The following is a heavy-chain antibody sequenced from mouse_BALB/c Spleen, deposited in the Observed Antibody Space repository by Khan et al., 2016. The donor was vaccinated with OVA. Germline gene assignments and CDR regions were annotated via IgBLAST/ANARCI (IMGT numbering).Heavy chain of an antibody. Sequence: EVELVESGGGLVTPGGSLKLSCAASEFTFSTYAMSWVRQTPGKSLEWVAAISTVSTYTYYPDSVKGRFTISRDKAKNTVYLQVSRLRSDDTAVYYCARHNYGPVAFWGQGTPVTVSA. CDR3: ARHNYGPVAF. V-gene: IGHV5-9-3*01. J-gene: IGHJ3*01. CDR2: ISTVSTYT. CDR1: EFTFSTYA. D-gene: IGHD1-1*01.